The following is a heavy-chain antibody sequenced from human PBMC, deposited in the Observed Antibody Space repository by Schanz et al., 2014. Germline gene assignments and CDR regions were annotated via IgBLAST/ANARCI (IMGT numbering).Heavy chain of an antibody. J-gene: IGHJ4*01. D-gene: IGHD2-2*01. V-gene: IGHV4-34*01. CDR3: ARGEWSTSQFDY. Sequence: QVQLQQWGAGLLKPSETLSLTCAVYGGSFSGYYWTWIRQPPGKGLEWIGEIHHSGSTNYNPSLKSRVTIPMDPPKNQFSLKLSSVTAADTAVYYCARGEWSTSQFDYWGHGTLVTVSS. CDR2: IHHSGST. CDR1: GGSFSGYY.